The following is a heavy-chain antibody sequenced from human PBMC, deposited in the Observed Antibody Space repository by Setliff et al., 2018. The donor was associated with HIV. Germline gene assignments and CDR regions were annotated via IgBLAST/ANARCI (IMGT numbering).Heavy chain of an antibody. CDR2: IIPVFATA. J-gene: IGHJ4*02. CDR3: ARGTGSYSYFDS. CDR1: DVTPSNYA. Sequence: GASVKVSCKVSDVTPSNYALNWVRQAPGQRLEWMGAIIPVFATANYAQKFQGRVTITADESTLTAYMELSSLTSEDTAVYFCARGTGSYSYFDSWGLGTLVTVSS. V-gene: IGHV1-69*13. D-gene: IGHD1-26*01.